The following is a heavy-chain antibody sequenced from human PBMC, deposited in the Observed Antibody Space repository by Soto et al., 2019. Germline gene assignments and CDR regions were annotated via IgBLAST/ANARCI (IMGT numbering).Heavy chain of an antibody. Sequence: SVKVSCKASGGTFSSYAISWVRQAPGQGLEWMGGIIPIFGTANYAQKFQGRVTITADKSTSTAYMELSSLRSEDTAVYYCARDLRSFPSLRDNWFDPWGQGTLVTVSS. CDR3: ARDLRSFPSLRDNWFDP. CDR1: GGTFSSYA. V-gene: IGHV1-69*06. J-gene: IGHJ5*02. CDR2: IIPIFGTA.